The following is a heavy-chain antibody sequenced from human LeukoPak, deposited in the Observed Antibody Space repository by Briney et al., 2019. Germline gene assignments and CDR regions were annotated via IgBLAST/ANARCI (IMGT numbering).Heavy chain of an antibody. CDR3: ARPTTVGGYYGMDV. CDR1: GYTFTGYY. V-gene: IGHV1-2*02. J-gene: IGHJ6*02. CDR2: INPNSGGT. Sequence: ASVKVSCKASGYTFTGYYMHWVRQAPGQGLEWMGWINPNSGGTNYAQKFQGRVTVTRDTSISTAYMELSRLRSDDTAVYYCARPTTVGGYYGMDVWGQGTTVTVSS. D-gene: IGHD4-23*01.